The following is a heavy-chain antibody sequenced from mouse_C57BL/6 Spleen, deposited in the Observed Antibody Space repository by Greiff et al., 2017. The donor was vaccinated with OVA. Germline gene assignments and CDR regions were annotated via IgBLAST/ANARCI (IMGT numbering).Heavy chain of an antibody. CDR2: IDPSDSYT. D-gene: IGHD1-3*01. CDR3: ARGRAYSGGAY. J-gene: IGHJ2*01. V-gene: IGHV1-69*01. CDR1: GYTFTSYW. Sequence: QVQLQQPGAELVMPGASVKLSCKASGYTFTSYWMHWVKQRPGQGLEWIGEIDPSDSYTNYNQKFKGKATLTVDKSSSTAYMQLSSLTSEDSAVYYCARGRAYSGGAYWGQGTPLTVSS.